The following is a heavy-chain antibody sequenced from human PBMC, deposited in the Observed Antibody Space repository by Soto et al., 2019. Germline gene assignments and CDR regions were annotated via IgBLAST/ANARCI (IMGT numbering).Heavy chain of an antibody. CDR2: IIPIFGTA. J-gene: IGHJ5*02. CDR3: ARDLEAYCGGDCLNWFDP. D-gene: IGHD2-21*02. Sequence: QVQLVQSGAEVKKPGSSVKVSCKASGGTFSSYAISWVRQAPGQGLEWLGGIIPIFGTANYAQKFQGRVTITADESTSTAYMELSSLRSEDTAVYYCARDLEAYCGGDCLNWFDPWGPGTLVTVSS. V-gene: IGHV1-69*12. CDR1: GGTFSSYA.